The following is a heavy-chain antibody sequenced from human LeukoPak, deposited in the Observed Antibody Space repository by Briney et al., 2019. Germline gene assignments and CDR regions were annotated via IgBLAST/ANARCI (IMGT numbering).Heavy chain of an antibody. CDR3: ARGIRILTGHYGMDV. V-gene: IGHV4-61*02. CDR1: GGSISSGSYY. J-gene: IGHJ6*02. D-gene: IGHD3-9*01. CDR2: IYTSGST. Sequence: SETLSLTCTVSGGSISSGSYYWSWIRQPAGKGLEWIGRIYTSGSTNYNPSLKSRVTISVDTSKNQFSLKLSSVTAADTAVYYCARGIRILTGHYGMDVWGQGTTVTVSS.